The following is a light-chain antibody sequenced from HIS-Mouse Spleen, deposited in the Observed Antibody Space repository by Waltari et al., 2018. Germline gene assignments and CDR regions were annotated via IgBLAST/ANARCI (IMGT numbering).Light chain of an antibody. CDR3: CSYAGSSTFEV. CDR1: SMDVGVYKL. CDR2: EGS. Sequence: QSALTQPASVSGSPGQSIPIPCTGTSMDVGVYKLFPLYQQHPGNAPKLMIYEGSKRPSGVSNRFSGSKSGNTASLTISGLQAEDEADYYCCSYAGSSTFEVFGGGTKLTVL. J-gene: IGLJ2*01. V-gene: IGLV2-23*03.